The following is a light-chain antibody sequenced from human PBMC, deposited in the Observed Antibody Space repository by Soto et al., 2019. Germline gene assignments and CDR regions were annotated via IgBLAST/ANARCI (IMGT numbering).Light chain of an antibody. V-gene: IGKV1-39*01. CDR2: AAS. Sequence: DIQMTQSPSSLSASVGDRVTITCRASQSISSYLNWYQQKPGKAPKLLIYAASSLQSGVPSRFSGSGSGTDITLTISSLQPEDFATYYCQQSYSTPPWTFGQGTNVEIK. CDR1: QSISSY. J-gene: IGKJ1*01. CDR3: QQSYSTPPWT.